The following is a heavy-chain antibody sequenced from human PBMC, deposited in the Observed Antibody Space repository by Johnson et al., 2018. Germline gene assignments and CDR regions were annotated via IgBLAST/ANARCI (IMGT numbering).Heavy chain of an antibody. Sequence: EVQLVESGGGVVRHGGSLRLSCVASGITIGRHAMSWERQPPGKGLEWVSGISWNAGRSGYAGSVRGRFTISRDNVKNSLYLQFSSLRFEDTALYYCARDGAYAFHIWGQGTMVTVSS. CDR3: ARDGAYAFHI. V-gene: IGHV3-20*04. CDR1: GITIGRHA. J-gene: IGHJ3*02. CDR2: ISWNAGRS. D-gene: IGHD4/OR15-4a*01.